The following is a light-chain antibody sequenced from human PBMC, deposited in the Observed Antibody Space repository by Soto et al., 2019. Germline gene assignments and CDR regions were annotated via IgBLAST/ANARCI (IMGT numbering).Light chain of an antibody. J-gene: IGLJ1*01. Sequence: QYVLSQPPSASGTPGQRVTISCSGSSSNIGINFVYWYQQLPGTAPKLLIYSNNQRPSGVPDRFTGSKSGNTASLTVSGLQAEDEADYYCSSYAGSNNYVFGTGTKVTVL. CDR2: SNN. V-gene: IGLV1-44*01. CDR1: SSNIGINF. CDR3: SSYAGSNNYV.